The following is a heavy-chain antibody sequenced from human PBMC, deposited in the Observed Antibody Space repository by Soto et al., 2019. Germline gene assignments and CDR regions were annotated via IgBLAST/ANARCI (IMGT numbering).Heavy chain of an antibody. Sequence: QVQLVQSGAEVQKPGASVKVSCKASGYRFTAYYMHWGRQAPGQGLEWMAIINPSSGVSTYVQRLPVRFTMTRDTSTSTVYMELSRLRSEDTAVYYCARSPPLRECPGGDCSHFDFWGQGTLVTVS. D-gene: IGHD2-21*02. CDR1: GYRFTAYY. V-gene: IGHV1-46*04. CDR2: INPSSGVS. J-gene: IGHJ4*02. CDR3: ARSPPLRECPGGDCSHFDF.